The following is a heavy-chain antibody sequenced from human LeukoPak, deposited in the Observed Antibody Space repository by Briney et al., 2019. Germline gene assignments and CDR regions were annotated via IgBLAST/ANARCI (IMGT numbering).Heavy chain of an antibody. D-gene: IGHD5-24*01. J-gene: IGHJ4*02. CDR3: ATLNTDGWYFDN. CDR2: IYYSGST. Sequence: PSDTLSLTCAVSGYSISSSNWWGWIRQPPGKGLEWIGYIYYSGSTYYNPSLKSRVTMSVDTSKNQFSLKLSSVTAADAAVYYCATLNTDGWYFDNWGQGTLVTVSS. V-gene: IGHV4-28*01. CDR1: GYSISSSNW.